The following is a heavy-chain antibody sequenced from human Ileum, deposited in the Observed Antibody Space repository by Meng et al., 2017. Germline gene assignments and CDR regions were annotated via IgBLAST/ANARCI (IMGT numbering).Heavy chain of an antibody. Sequence: GESLKISCAVSGHTFRYYGMHWVRQAPGKGLEWVAVIWNDGSEKFYADSVNGRFTISRDNSKNTLYLQMDSLRADDTAVYYCARAWSYSRDYWGQGTLVTVSS. CDR2: IWNDGSEK. J-gene: IGHJ4*02. CDR3: ARAWSYSRDY. CDR1: GHTFRYYG. V-gene: IGHV3-33*01. D-gene: IGHD1-26*01.